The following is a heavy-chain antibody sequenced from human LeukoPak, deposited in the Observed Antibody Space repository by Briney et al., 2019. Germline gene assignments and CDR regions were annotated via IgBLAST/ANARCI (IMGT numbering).Heavy chain of an antibody. CDR2: ISSSSSYI. Sequence: GGSLRLSCAASGFTFSSYSMNWVRHPPGKGLEWVSSISSSSSYIYYADSVKGRFTISRDNAKNSVYLQMNSLRAEDTAVYYCARDDRYCSSTSCFLGWFDHWGQGTLVTVSS. J-gene: IGHJ5*02. V-gene: IGHV3-21*01. D-gene: IGHD2-2*01. CDR1: GFTFSSYS. CDR3: ARDDRYCSSTSCFLGWFDH.